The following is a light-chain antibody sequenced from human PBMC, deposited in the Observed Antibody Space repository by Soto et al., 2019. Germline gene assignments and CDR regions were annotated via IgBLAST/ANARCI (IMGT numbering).Light chain of an antibody. CDR2: SDN. CDR3: AAWDGSLNHIL. V-gene: IGLV1-44*01. CDR1: SPNMGTNT. Sequence: QSVLTQPPSASGTPGQRVTISCSGSSPNMGTNTVNWYQQLPRAAPKLLIYSDNQRPSGVPDRFSGSKSGTSASLAITGLQSEDEADYYCAAWDGSLNHILFGGGTKLTVL. J-gene: IGLJ2*01.